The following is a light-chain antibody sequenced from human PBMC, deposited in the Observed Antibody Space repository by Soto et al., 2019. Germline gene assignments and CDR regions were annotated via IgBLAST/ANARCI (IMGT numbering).Light chain of an antibody. CDR1: QTVYTW. CDR2: EAS. Sequence: DIQMTQSPSTLSASIGDIVTITCRASQTVYTWLAWYQQKPGTAPKLLIYEASTLHSGVPSRFSGSGSGTDFTLVISRLQPDDLATYYCQQYSSYSPYTFGQGTKVEI. V-gene: IGKV1-5*03. J-gene: IGKJ2*01. CDR3: QQYSSYSPYT.